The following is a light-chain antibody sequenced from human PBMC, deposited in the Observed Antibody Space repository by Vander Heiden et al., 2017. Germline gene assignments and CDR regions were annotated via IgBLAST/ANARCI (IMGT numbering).Light chain of an antibody. Sequence: DIVLTQSPATLSLSPGERATLSCRASQSVSSYLAWYQQKPGQAPRLLIYDASNRATGIPARCSGSGAGTDFTLTISSLEPEDVAVYYCQQRSNGPTFGQGTKLEIK. CDR3: QQRSNGPT. CDR2: DAS. J-gene: IGKJ2*01. CDR1: QSVSSY. V-gene: IGKV3-11*01.